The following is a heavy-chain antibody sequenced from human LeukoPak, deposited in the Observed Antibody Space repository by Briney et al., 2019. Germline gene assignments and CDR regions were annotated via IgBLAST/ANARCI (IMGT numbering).Heavy chain of an antibody. CDR1: GFTFSSYA. CDR2: ISGSGANT. Sequence: GGSLRLSCAASGFTFSSYAMSWVRQAPGKGLEWVSVISGSGANTYYADSVKGRFTISRDISKNTLYLLMNSLRAEDTAVYYCAKLLYGVAAAGFDYWGRGTLVTVSS. D-gene: IGHD6-13*01. V-gene: IGHV3-23*01. J-gene: IGHJ4*02. CDR3: AKLLYGVAAAGFDY.